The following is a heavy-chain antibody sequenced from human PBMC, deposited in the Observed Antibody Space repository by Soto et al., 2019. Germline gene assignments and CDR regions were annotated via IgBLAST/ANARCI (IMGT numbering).Heavy chain of an antibody. CDR1: GFTFSRYW. D-gene: IGHD3-3*01. CDR3: ARLPVDTITSLDY. Sequence: EVQLVESGGDLVRPGGFLRLSCATSGFTFSRYWMHWVRQVPGKGLVWVSRINSDGSSISYSDSVKGRFTISRDNAKNTLYLQMNSLRVEDTVVYYCARLPVDTITSLDYWGQGTLVTVSS. CDR2: INSDGSSI. V-gene: IGHV3-74*01. J-gene: IGHJ4*02.